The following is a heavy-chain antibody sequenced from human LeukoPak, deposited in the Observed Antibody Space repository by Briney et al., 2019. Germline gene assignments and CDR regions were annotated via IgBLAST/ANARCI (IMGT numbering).Heavy chain of an antibody. J-gene: IGHJ5*02. CDR2: ISYDGSNK. Sequence: HPGGSLRLSCAASGFTFSSYAMHWVRQAPGMGLEWVAVISYDGSNKYCADSVKGRFTISRDNSKNTLYLQMNSLRAEDTAVYYCARASGGSCYFNWFDPWGQGTLVTVSS. V-gene: IGHV3-30*04. CDR3: ARASGGSCYFNWFDP. D-gene: IGHD2-15*01. CDR1: GFTFSSYA.